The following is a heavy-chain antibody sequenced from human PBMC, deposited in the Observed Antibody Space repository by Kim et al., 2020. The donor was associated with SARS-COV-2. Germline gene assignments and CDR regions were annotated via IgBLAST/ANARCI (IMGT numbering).Heavy chain of an antibody. D-gene: IGHD4-17*01. CDR3: ARLARGTTVTTLGYFDY. V-gene: IGHV3-11*03. CDR1: GFTFSDYY. J-gene: IGHJ4*02. Sequence: GGSLRLSCAASGFTFSDYYMSWIRQAPGKGLEWVSYISSSSSYTNYADSVKGRFTISRDNAKNSLYLQMNSLRAEDTAVYYCARLARGTTVTTLGYFDYWGAGTLVTVSS. CDR2: ISSSSSYT.